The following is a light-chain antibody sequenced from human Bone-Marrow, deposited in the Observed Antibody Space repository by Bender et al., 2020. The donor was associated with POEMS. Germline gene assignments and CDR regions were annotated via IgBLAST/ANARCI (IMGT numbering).Light chain of an antibody. J-gene: IGLJ3*02. CDR2: DVN. CDR3: QSYDNSLGGWV. Sequence: QSALTQPASVSGSPGQSITIFCTGTSNDIGAYNYVSWYQQHPGKVPKLMIYDVNNRPSGVPDRFSGSKSGTSASLAITGLQAEDEGDYYCQSYDNSLGGWVFGGGTKLTVL. V-gene: IGLV2-14*03. CDR1: SNDIGAYNY.